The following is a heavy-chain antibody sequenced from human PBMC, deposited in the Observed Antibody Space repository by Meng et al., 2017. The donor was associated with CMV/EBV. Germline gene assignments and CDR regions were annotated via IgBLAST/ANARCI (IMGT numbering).Heavy chain of an antibody. V-gene: IGHV1-2*02. D-gene: IGHD3-10*01. CDR3: AGDRSITMVRGVMGWFDT. CDR1: GYTFTGYY. Sequence: QVQLVQSGAEVKKPGASVKVSCKASGYTFTGYYMHWVRQAPGQGLEWMGWINPNSGGTNYAQKFQGRVTMTRDTSISTAYMELSRLRSDDTAVYYCAGDRSITMVRGVMGWFDTWGQGTLVTVAS. CDR2: INPNSGGT. J-gene: IGHJ5*02.